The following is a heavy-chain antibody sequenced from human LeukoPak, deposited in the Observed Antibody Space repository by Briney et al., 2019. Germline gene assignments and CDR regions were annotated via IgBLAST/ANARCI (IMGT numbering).Heavy chain of an antibody. D-gene: IGHD6-19*01. J-gene: IGHJ4*02. CDR2: IYYSGSA. CDR1: GGSISSSDYY. V-gene: IGHV4-39*01. Sequence: PSETLSLTCTVSGGSISSSDYYWGWIRQPPGKRLEWIGSIYYSGSAYYNPSLKSRVTISVDTSKNQFSLKLSSVTAADTAVYYCAVSTSGWYFWGQGTLVTVSS. CDR3: AVSTSGWYF.